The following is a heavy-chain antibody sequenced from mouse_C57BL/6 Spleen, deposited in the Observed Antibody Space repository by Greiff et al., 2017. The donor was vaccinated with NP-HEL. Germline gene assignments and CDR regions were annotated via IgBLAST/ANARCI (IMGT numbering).Heavy chain of an antibody. Sequence: QVQLQQSGAELMKPGASVKLSCKATGYTFTGYWIEWVKQRPGHGLEWIGEILPGSGSTNYNEKFKGKATFTADTSSNTAYMQLSSLTTEDSAIYYCASPHYYGSSPYWYFDGWGTGTTVTVSS. V-gene: IGHV1-9*01. J-gene: IGHJ1*03. CDR2: ILPGSGST. CDR3: ASPHYYGSSPYWYFDG. CDR1: GYTFTGYW. D-gene: IGHD1-1*01.